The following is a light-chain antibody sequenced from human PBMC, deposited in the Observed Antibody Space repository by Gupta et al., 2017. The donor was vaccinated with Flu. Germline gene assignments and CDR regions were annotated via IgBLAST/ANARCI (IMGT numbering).Light chain of an antibody. CDR1: RSNLGGKY. CDR2: SSN. Sequence: RVTISCSGSRSNLGGKYVCWFQQLPGTAPKGLIDSSNQRPSGVPDRFSGSKSGNSASLAIRGLRSEDEADDYWATWDDSLRGWVFGGGTKLTVL. J-gene: IGLJ3*02. CDR3: ATWDDSLRGWV. V-gene: IGLV1-47*02.